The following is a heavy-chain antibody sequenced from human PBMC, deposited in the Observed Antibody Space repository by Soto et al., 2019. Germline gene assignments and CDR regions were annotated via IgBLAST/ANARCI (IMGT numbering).Heavy chain of an antibody. J-gene: IGHJ4*02. V-gene: IGHV1-3*01. CDR3: ARSAGSAPTVDY. D-gene: IGHD6-19*01. Sequence: ASVKVSCKASGYSFTEFSMQWARQAPGQRLEWMGWINAANGNTEYSRKFYGRVTITTDTSASTGYMELSSLTSEDTAVYYCARSAGSAPTVDYWGQGTLVTVSS. CDR2: INAANGNT. CDR1: GYSFTEFS.